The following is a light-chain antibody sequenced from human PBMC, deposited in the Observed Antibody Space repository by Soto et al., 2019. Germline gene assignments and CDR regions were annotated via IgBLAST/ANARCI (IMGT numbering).Light chain of an antibody. V-gene: IGLV2-8*01. CDR2: EVS. Sequence: QSVLTQPPSASGSPGQSVTISCTGNSNDVGHSSFISWYQQHPGKGPKLIIYEVSKRPSGDPDRFSGSKSGNTASLSVSGLQDEDEADYFCNAQADNGKHVFGTGTKVTVL. CDR1: SNDVGHSSF. J-gene: IGLJ1*01. CDR3: NAQADNGKHV.